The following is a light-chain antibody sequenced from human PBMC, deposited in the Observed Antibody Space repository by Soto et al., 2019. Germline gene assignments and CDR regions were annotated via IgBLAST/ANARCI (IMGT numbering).Light chain of an antibody. Sequence: EIVLTQSPGTLSLSPGERATLSCRASQSVSSSYLAWYQQKPGQAPRLLIYGASSRATAIPDRFSGSGSGTDFTLTISRLEPEDFAAYYCQQYGTSPWTFGQGTKVEI. J-gene: IGKJ1*01. CDR2: GAS. CDR1: QSVSSSY. CDR3: QQYGTSPWT. V-gene: IGKV3-20*01.